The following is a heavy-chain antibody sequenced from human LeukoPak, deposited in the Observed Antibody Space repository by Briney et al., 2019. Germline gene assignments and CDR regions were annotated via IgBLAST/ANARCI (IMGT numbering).Heavy chain of an antibody. CDR2: ISSSGST. V-gene: IGHV4-61*02. J-gene: IGHJ5*02. D-gene: IGHD2-15*01. Sequence: PSETLSLTCTVSGDSISSGDYYWSWIRQPAGKGLGWIGRISSSGSTNYNPSLKSRVTISVDTSKNQFSLKLSSVTAADTAVYYCARHRCSGGSCYPMNWFDPWGQGTLVTVSS. CDR1: GDSISSGDYY. CDR3: ARHRCSGGSCYPMNWFDP.